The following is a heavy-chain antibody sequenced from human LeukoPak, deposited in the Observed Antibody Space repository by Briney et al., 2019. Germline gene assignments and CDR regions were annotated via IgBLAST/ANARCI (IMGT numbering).Heavy chain of an antibody. CDR2: INPNSGGT. J-gene: IGHJ4*02. D-gene: IGHD1-26*01. CDR3: ARGVGAIPPY. Sequence: ASVKVSCKASGYTFTGYYMHWVRQAPGQGLEWMGWINPNSGGTNYAQKFQGRVTMTRDTSISTAYMELSSLRSEDTAVYYCARGVGAIPPYWGQGTLVTVSS. V-gene: IGHV1-2*02. CDR1: GYTFTGYY.